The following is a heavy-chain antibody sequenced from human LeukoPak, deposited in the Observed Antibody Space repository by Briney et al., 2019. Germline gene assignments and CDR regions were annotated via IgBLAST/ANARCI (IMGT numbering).Heavy chain of an antibody. Sequence: PGGSLRLSCAASGFTFSSYSMNWVRQAPGKGLEWVSAISSSSTYMYYADSVKGRFTISRDNAENSLYLQMNSLRAEDTAVYYCARDYSDTWAFDIWGQGTMVAVSS. V-gene: IGHV3-21*01. CDR1: GFTFSSYS. CDR2: ISSSSTYM. CDR3: ARDYSDTWAFDI. D-gene: IGHD2-15*01. J-gene: IGHJ3*02.